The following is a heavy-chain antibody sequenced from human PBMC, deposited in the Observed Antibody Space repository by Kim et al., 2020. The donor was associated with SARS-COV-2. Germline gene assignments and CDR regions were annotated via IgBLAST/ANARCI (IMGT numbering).Heavy chain of an antibody. V-gene: IGHV3-53*01. J-gene: IGHJ4*02. Sequence: DSVKGRFTISRDNSKNTLYLQMNSLRAEDTAVYYCARDLVSNDETATGDYWGQGTLVTVSS. D-gene: IGHD5-18*01. CDR3: ARDLVSNDETATGDY.